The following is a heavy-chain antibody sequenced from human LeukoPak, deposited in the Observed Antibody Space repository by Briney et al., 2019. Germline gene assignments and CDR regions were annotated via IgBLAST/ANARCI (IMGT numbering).Heavy chain of an antibody. Sequence: PSQTLSLTCTVSGGSISSGGYYWSWIRQHPGKGLEWIGYIYYSGSTYCNPSLKSRVTISVDTSKNQFSLKLSSVTAADTAVYYCARYWTGGRLVRSLDPWGQGTLVAVSS. V-gene: IGHV4-31*03. D-gene: IGHD3-9*01. J-gene: IGHJ5*02. CDR2: IYYSGST. CDR1: GGSISSGGYY. CDR3: ARYWTGGRLVRSLDP.